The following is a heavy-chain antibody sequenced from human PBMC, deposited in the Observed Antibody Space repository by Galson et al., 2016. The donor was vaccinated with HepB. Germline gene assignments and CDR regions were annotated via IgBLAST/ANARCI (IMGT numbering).Heavy chain of an antibody. CDR3: AAERFFDWLSLFYGMEV. J-gene: IGHJ6*02. CDR1: GFTFSVHW. Sequence: SLRLSCAASGFTFSVHWMHWVRQVPGKGLEWVSSIDSDGTTTNYADSVKGRFTVARDNANNTLILQMTSLRVEDTAVYYCAAERFFDWLSLFYGMEVWGQGAMVTVSS. D-gene: IGHD3-9*01. V-gene: IGHV3-74*01. CDR2: IDSDGTTT.